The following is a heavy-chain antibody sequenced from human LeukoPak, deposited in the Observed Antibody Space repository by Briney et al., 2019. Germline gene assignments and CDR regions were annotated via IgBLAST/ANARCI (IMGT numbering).Heavy chain of an antibody. J-gene: IGHJ3*02. CDR2: ISAYNGNT. CDR1: GYTFISYG. Sequence: ASVKLSCKASGYTFISYGISWVRQAPGQGLEWMGWISAYNGNTNYAQKLQGRVTMTTDTSTSTAYMELRSLRSDDTAVYYCAREIMYYDSSGYYYASAFDIWGQGTMVTVSS. D-gene: IGHD3-22*01. V-gene: IGHV1-18*01. CDR3: AREIMYYDSSGYYYASAFDI.